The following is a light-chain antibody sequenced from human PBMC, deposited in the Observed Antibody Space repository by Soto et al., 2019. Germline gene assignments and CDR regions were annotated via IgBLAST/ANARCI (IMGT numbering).Light chain of an antibody. J-gene: IGLJ2*01. CDR3: SSYTSSNTLV. CDR2: EVS. Sequence: QSALTQPASVSGSPGQSITISCTGTSSDVVAYNYVSWYQQHPGKAPKLMIFEVSDRPSGVSNRFSGSKSGNTASLTISGLQAEDEADYYCSSYTSSNTLVFGGGTKLTVL. CDR1: SSDVVAYNY. V-gene: IGLV2-14*01.